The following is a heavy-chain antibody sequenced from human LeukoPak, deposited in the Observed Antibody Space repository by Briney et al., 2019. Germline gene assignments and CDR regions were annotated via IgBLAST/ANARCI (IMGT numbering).Heavy chain of an antibody. Sequence: SETLSLTCTVSGGSISSSSYYWGWIRQPPGKGLEWIGSIYYSGSTYYNPSLKSRVTISVDTSKNQFSLKLSSVTAADTAVYYCARADYYYMDVWGKGTTVTVSS. CDR1: GGSISSSSYY. CDR2: IYYSGST. CDR3: ARADYYYMDV. V-gene: IGHV4-39*07. J-gene: IGHJ6*03.